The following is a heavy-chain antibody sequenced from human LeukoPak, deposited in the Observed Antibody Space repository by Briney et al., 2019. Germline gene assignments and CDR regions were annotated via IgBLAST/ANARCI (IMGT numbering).Heavy chain of an antibody. J-gene: IGHJ4*02. CDR1: GFTFSNYW. CDR2: INSDGSST. V-gene: IGHV3-74*01. CDR3: ARDYDFWSGFFDY. Sequence: GGSLRLSCAASGFTFSNYWMQWVRQAPGKGLVWVSRINSDGSSTSYADSVKGRFTISRDNAKNTLSLQMNSLRAEDTAVYYCARDYDFWSGFFDYWGQGTLVTVSS. D-gene: IGHD3-3*01.